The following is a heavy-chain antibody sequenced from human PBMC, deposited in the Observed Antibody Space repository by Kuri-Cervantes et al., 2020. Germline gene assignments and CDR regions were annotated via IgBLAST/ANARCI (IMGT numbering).Heavy chain of an antibody. J-gene: IGHJ4*02. V-gene: IGHV4-34*01. Sequence: SQTLSLTCAVYGESFSDYYWSWIRQPPGKGLEWIGEINHSGSTNYNPSLKSRVTISVDTSKNQFPLKLSSVTAADTAVYYCARSPGSGWSNWGQGTLVTVSS. D-gene: IGHD6-19*01. CDR3: ARSPGSGWSN. CDR2: INHSGST. CDR1: GESFSDYY.